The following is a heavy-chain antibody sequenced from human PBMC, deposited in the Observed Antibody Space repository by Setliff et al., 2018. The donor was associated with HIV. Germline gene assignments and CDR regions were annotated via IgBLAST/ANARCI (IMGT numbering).Heavy chain of an antibody. CDR3: ARHSGLGGYYSPFDY. CDR1: GGSIKSSSDY. D-gene: IGHD3-22*01. Sequence: KPSETLSLTCTVSGGSIKSSSDYWGWIRQPPGGGLEWIGTIYYSGSTYYNPSLKSRVTISVDTSKNQFSLKLSSVTAADTTVYYCARHSGLGGYYSPFDYWGPGTLVTVSS. V-gene: IGHV4-39*01. CDR2: IYYSGST. J-gene: IGHJ4*02.